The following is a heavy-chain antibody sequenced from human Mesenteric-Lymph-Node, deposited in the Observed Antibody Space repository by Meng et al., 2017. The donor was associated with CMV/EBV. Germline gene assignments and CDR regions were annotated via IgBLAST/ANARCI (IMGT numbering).Heavy chain of an antibody. J-gene: IGHJ4*02. CDR3: ASRYSGYDSYYFDY. D-gene: IGHD5-12*01. V-gene: IGHV4-4*02. CDR1: GGCSGSSNW. CDR2: IYHSGST. Sequence: VSGGCSGSSNWWRWVRQPPGKGLEWIGEIYHSGSTNYNPSLKSRVTISVDKSKNQFSLKLSSVTAADTAVYYCASRYSGYDSYYFDYWGQGTLVTVSS.